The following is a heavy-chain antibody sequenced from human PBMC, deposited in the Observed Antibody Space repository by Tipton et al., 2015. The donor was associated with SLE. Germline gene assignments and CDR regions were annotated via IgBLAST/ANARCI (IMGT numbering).Heavy chain of an antibody. J-gene: IGHJ4*02. V-gene: IGHV4-59*01. CDR2: MYYSGST. CDR1: GGSISTNY. Sequence: TLSLTCTVSGGSISTNYWSWIRQSPGKGLEWIGYMYYSGSTNYNPSLKSRVTISIDMSKNQFSLKLSSVTAADTAVYYCGRGKDFWGQGTLVTVSS. CDR3: GRGKDF.